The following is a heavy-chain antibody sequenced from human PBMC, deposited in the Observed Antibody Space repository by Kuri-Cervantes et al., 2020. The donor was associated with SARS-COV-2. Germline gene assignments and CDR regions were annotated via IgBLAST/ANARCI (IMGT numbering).Heavy chain of an antibody. V-gene: IGHV3-30*18. CDR3: AKGSLYYYGSGGGDY. D-gene: IGHD3-10*01. Sequence: GESLKISCAASGFNFSRTDMHWVRQAPGKGLEWVAVISHDGKNKKCIASVKGRFTISRDNSKNTLYLQMNSLRAEDTAVYYCAKGSLYYYGSGGGDYWGQGTLVTVSS. J-gene: IGHJ4*02. CDR1: GFNFSRTD. CDR2: ISHDGKNK.